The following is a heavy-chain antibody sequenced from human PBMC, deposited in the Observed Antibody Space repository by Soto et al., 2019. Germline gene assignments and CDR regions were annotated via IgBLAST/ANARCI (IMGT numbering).Heavy chain of an antibody. CDR2: IIPNSGGT. CDR3: ARDLVHASETFSFGEVSSWYANSPCYGMDV. J-gene: IGHJ6*02. Sequence: ASVKVSCKASGYTFTSYYIIWVRQAPGQGLEWMGWIIPNSGGTYYAQKFQGRVTMTRDTSISTAYMELSSLKSDDTAVYYCARDLVHASETFSFGEVSSWYANSPCYGMDVWGQGTTVTVSS. CDR1: GYTFTSYY. V-gene: IGHV1-2*02. D-gene: IGHD6-13*01.